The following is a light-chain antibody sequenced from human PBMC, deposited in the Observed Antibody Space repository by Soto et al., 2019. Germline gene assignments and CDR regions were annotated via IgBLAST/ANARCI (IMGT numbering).Light chain of an antibody. J-gene: IGKJ5*01. V-gene: IGKV3-20*01. Sequence: EIVLTQSPGTLSLSPGERATLSCRASQSISSTYIAWYQQKPGQAPRLLMYGASSRATGIPDRFSGSGSGTDFTLTVSRLEPEDFAVYYCQQYGSSPTFGQGIRLE. CDR2: GAS. CDR1: QSISSTY. CDR3: QQYGSSPT.